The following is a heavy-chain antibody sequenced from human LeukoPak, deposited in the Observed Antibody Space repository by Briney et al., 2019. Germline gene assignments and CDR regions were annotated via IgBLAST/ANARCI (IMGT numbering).Heavy chain of an antibody. D-gene: IGHD3-3*01. V-gene: IGHV3-21*01. J-gene: IGHJ3*02. CDR1: GFTFSSYS. CDR3: ARASITIFGVATSQDAFDI. Sequence: GGSLRLSCAASGFTFSSYSMNWVRQAPGKGLEWVSSICSSSSYIYYADSVKGRFTISRDNAKNSLYLQMNSLRAEDTAVYYCARASITIFGVATSQDAFDIWGQGTMVTVSS. CDR2: ICSSSSYI.